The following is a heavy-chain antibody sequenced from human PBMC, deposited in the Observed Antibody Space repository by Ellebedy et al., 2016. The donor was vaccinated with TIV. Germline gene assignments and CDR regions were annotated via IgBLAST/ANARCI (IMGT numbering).Heavy chain of an antibody. V-gene: IGHV3-66*01. Sequence: GESLKISCVASGFSVSTNYMRWVRQAPGKGLAWVAASYSAGRTYYADFVKGRFTFSRDTSKNTLSFQMNNLRAEDKAVYYCAKGTFGRGRSGSLDSWGQGTLVTVSS. CDR3: AKGTFGRGRSGSLDS. CDR1: GFSVSTNY. J-gene: IGHJ4*02. CDR2: SYSAGRT. D-gene: IGHD3/OR15-3a*01.